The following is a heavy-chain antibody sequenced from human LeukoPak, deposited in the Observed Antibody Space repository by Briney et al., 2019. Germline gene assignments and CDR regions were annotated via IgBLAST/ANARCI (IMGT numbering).Heavy chain of an antibody. CDR3: TSPGYCSSTSCPFDY. J-gene: IGHJ4*02. V-gene: IGHV3-74*01. D-gene: IGHD2-2*03. CDR1: GFTFSSYW. Sequence: PGGSLRLSCAASGFTFSSYWMHWVRQAPGKGLVWDSRISSDGSSSRYADSVKGRFTISRDNAKNTLYLQMNSLRAEDTAVYYCTSPGYCSSTSCPFDYWGRGTLVTVSS. CDR2: ISSDGSSS.